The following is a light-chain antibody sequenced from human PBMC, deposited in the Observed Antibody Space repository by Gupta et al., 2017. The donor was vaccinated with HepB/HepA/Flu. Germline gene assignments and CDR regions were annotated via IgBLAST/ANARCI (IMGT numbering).Light chain of an antibody. V-gene: IGLV3-19*01. Sequence: SSELTQDPAVSVALGPTVKITCQGDSLRTYYASWYQQKPGQAPLLVLYRGNNRPSGIPDRFSGSNSGNTASLAITGAQPEDEADYYCNSRDNSGDQVLFGGGTKLTVL. CDR1: SLRTYY. CDR2: RGN. J-gene: IGLJ3*02. CDR3: NSRDNSGDQVL.